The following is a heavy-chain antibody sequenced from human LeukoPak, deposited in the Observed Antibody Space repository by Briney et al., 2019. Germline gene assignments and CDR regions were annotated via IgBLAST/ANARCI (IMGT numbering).Heavy chain of an antibody. Sequence: GESLKISCKGSGYSFTSYWIGWVRQMPGKGLGWMGIIYPGDSDTRYSPSFQGQVTISADKSISTAYLQWSSLKASDTAMYYCARFQESYRYSGGDWFDPWGQGTLVTVSS. CDR3: ARFQESYRYSGGDWFDP. V-gene: IGHV5-51*01. D-gene: IGHD3-16*02. CDR2: IYPGDSDT. J-gene: IGHJ5*02. CDR1: GYSFTSYW.